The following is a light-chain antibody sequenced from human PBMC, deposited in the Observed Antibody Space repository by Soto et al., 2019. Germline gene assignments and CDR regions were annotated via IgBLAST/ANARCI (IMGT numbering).Light chain of an antibody. CDR3: QQFGSPPIT. V-gene: IGKV3-20*01. CDR2: GAS. CDR1: QSVNIY. Sequence: EIVMTQSPATLSVSPGERATLSCRASQSVNIYLAWYQQKPGQAPRLLIYGASSRASGIPDRFSGSGSGRGFTLTISRVEPEDFAMYYCQQFGSPPITFGQGTRLEIK. J-gene: IGKJ5*01.